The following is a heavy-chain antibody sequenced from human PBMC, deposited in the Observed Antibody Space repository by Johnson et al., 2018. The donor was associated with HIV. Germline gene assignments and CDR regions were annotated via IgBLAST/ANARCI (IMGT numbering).Heavy chain of an antibody. D-gene: IGHD6-6*01. CDR3: AKPLQLEEGAFDI. CDR2: ISYDGSNK. Sequence: QVQLVESGGGVVQPGRSLRLSCAASGFTFSSYGMHWVRQAPGKGLEWVAVISYDGSNKYYADSVKGRFTISRNNSKNTLYLQMNSLIAEDTAVYYCAKPLQLEEGAFDIWGQGTMVTVSS. V-gene: IGHV3-30*18. J-gene: IGHJ3*02. CDR1: GFTFSSYG.